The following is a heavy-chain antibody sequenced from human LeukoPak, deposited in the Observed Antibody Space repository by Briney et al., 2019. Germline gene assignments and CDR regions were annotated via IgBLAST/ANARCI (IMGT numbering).Heavy chain of an antibody. CDR3: TRGSYGDYEY. CDR1: RFTFSSYT. J-gene: IGHJ4*02. V-gene: IGHV3-21*01. Sequence: RGGSLRLSCSASRFTFSSYTMNWVRQAPGKGLEWVSSIDPSSTYIYYADSVKGRFTISRDNAQNSLYLQMNSLRAEDTAVYYCTRGSYGDYEYWGQGTLVTVSS. D-gene: IGHD4-17*01. CDR2: IDPSSTYI.